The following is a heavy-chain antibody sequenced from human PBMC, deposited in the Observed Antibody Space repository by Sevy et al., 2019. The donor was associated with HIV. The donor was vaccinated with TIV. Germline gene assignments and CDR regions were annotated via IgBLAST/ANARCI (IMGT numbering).Heavy chain of an antibody. D-gene: IGHD3-3*01. CDR3: AGVTVSSHLTGIFYYGIDV. CDR2: ITHSGST. Sequence: SETLSLTCAVFGGSFTDYYWNWIRQPPGKGLEWIGEITHSGSTNYNPSLRSRVTISEDTSKNQFSLELRFVTAADTAVYYCAGVTVSSHLTGIFYYGIDVWGQGTTVTVSS. J-gene: IGHJ6*02. CDR1: GGSFTDYY. V-gene: IGHV4-34*01.